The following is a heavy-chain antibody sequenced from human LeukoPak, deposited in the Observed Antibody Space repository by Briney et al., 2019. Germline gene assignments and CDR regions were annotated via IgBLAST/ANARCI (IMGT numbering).Heavy chain of an antibody. V-gene: IGHV3-21*01. CDR2: ISSSSSYI. Sequence: GGSLRLSCAASGFTFSSYSMNWVRQAPGKGLEWVSSISSSSSYIYYADSVKGRFTISRDNAKNSLYLQMNSLRAEDTAVYYCARVEDMVYCSSTSCYSWYAFDIWGQGTMVTVSS. D-gene: IGHD2-2*02. CDR1: GFTFSSYS. J-gene: IGHJ3*02. CDR3: ARVEDMVYCSSTSCYSWYAFDI.